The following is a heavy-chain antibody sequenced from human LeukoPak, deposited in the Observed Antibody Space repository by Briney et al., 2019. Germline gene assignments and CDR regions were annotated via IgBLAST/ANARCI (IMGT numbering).Heavy chain of an antibody. D-gene: IGHD4/OR15-4a*01. J-gene: IGHJ4*02. CDR1: GFTFRIYA. CDR3: AKARGATYGTYYFDY. V-gene: IGHV3-23*01. Sequence: PGGSLRLSCAASGFTFRIYAMTWVRQAPGKGLEWVSGISGSGGYIYSADSVKGRFTTSRDNSKNTLYLQMNSLRAEDTAVYYCAKARGATYGTYYFDYWGQGTLVTVSS. CDR2: ISGSGGYI.